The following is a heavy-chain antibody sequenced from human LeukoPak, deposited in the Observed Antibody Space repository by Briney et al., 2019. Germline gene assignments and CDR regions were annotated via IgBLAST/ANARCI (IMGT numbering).Heavy chain of an antibody. J-gene: IGHJ4*02. CDR2: ISGSSSYT. CDR3: ARVILKYYGSGPFDY. D-gene: IGHD3-10*01. V-gene: IGHV3-11*05. Sequence: GGSLRLSCAASGFSFNDSYMTWIRQAPGKGLEWVSWISGSSSYTNYADSVEGRFTISRDNAKNSLYLQMNSLRDEDTAVYYCARVILKYYGSGPFDYWGQGTLVTVSS. CDR1: GFSFNDSY.